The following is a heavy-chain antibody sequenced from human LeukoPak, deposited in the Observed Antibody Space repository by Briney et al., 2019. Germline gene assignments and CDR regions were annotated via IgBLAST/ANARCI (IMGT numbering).Heavy chain of an antibody. V-gene: IGHV4-39*01. CDR2: IYYSGST. D-gene: IGHD1-26*01. CDR3: ARLVQYSGSYYPICYFDY. CDR1: GGPVSSSTYY. Sequence: SSETLSLTCTVSGGPVSSSTYYWGWIRQPPGKGLEWIGSIYYSGSTYYNPSLKSRVTISVATSKNQFSLKLSSVTAADTAMYYCARLVQYSGSYYPICYFDYWGQGTLVTVSS. J-gene: IGHJ4*02.